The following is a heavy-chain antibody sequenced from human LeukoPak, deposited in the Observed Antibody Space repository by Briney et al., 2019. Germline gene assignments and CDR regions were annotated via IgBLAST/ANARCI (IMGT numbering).Heavy chain of an antibody. CDR2: IYYSEST. CDR1: GGSISNYY. D-gene: IGHD3-22*01. Sequence: SETLSLTCTVSGGSISNYYWSWIRQPPGKGLEWIGYIYYSESTNYNPSLKTRVTISVDTSKNQFSLTLTSVTAADTAVYYCARALFRYDSSSRSLHWYFDLWGRGTLVTVSS. V-gene: IGHV4-59*01. CDR3: ARALFRYDSSSRSLHWYFDL. J-gene: IGHJ2*01.